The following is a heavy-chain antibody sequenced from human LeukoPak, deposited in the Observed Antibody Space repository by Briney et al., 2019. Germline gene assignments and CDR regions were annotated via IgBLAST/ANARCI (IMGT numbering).Heavy chain of an antibody. CDR3: ARFYYDTSGHGAFDI. D-gene: IGHD3-22*01. Sequence: SQTPSLTSAISGDSVSSNSAAWNSIRHSPTRGLEWLGRTYYKSKWYYDYAVSVKSRITINPDTSKNQFSLQLNSVTPEDTAVYYCARFYYDTSGHGAFDIWGQGTMVTVSS. J-gene: IGHJ3*02. CDR1: GDSVSSNSAA. V-gene: IGHV6-1*01. CDR2: TYYKSKWYY.